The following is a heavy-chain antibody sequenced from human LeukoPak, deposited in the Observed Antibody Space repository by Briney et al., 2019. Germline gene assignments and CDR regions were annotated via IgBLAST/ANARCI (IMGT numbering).Heavy chain of an antibody. J-gene: IGHJ5*02. D-gene: IGHD6-13*01. Sequence: GASVKVSCKTSGFIFTGYYIHWVRQAPGQGLEWMGWINPNTGGTYYTDHFQGRVSMTRDTSISTAYMELSSLRSDDTAVYYCAKEMTPTIAAESWFDPWGQGTLITVSS. CDR1: GFIFTGYY. CDR2: INPNTGGT. CDR3: AKEMTPTIAAESWFDP. V-gene: IGHV1-2*02.